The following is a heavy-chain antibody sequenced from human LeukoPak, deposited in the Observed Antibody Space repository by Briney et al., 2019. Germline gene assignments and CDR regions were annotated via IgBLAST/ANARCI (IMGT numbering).Heavy chain of an antibody. Sequence: GGSLRLSCAASGFTFSSYWMSWVRQAPGKGLEWVAKIKQDGSEKYYVDSVKGRFTISRDNAKNSLSLQMNSLRAEDTAEYYCARDQGYCTSASCRGDAFDVWGQGSMVSVSS. CDR1: GFTFSSYW. D-gene: IGHD2-2*01. CDR2: IKQDGSEK. J-gene: IGHJ3*01. CDR3: ARDQGYCTSASCRGDAFDV. V-gene: IGHV3-7*01.